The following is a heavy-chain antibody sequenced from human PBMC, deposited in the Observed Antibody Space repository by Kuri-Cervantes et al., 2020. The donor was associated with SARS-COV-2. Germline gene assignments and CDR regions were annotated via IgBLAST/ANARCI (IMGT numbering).Heavy chain of an antibody. Sequence: SETLSLTCTVSGGSITSYYWSWIRQPPGKGLEWLGYIYYSGRTNYNPSLKSRVTISVDTSKNQFSLKLSSVTAADTAVYYCASATGIAAADHYYYYGMDVWGQGTMVTVSS. CDR3: ASATGIAAADHYYYYGMDV. V-gene: IGHV4-59*12. J-gene: IGHJ6*02. CDR2: IYYSGRT. CDR1: GGSITSYY. D-gene: IGHD6-13*01.